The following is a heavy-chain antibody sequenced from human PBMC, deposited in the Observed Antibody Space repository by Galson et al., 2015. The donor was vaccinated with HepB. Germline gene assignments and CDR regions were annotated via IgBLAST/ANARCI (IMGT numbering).Heavy chain of an antibody. D-gene: IGHD2/OR15-2a*01. V-gene: IGHV3-21*01. CDR3: ARETPYQNTGYYGMDV. Sequence: SLRLSCAASGFTFSSYSMNWVRQAPGKGLEWVSSISSSSSYIYYADSVKGRFTISRDNAKNSLYLQMNSLRAEDTAVYYCARETPYQNTGYYGMDVWGQGTTVTVSS. CDR1: GFTFSSYS. J-gene: IGHJ6*02. CDR2: ISSSSSYI.